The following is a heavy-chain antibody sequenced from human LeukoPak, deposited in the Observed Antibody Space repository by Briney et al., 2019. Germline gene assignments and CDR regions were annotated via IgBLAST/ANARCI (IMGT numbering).Heavy chain of an antibody. J-gene: IGHJ4*02. V-gene: IGHV1-3*01. D-gene: IGHD5-12*01. Sequence: GASVKVSCKASGYTFTSYAMHWVRQAPGQRLEWMGWINAGNGNTKYSQKFQGRVTITRDTSASTAYMELSSLRSEDTAVYYCARGGYSGYDSLSFIGSVSDLGSDWGQGTLVTVSS. CDR1: GYTFTSYA. CDR3: ARGGYSGYDSLSFIGSVSDLGSD. CDR2: INAGNGNT.